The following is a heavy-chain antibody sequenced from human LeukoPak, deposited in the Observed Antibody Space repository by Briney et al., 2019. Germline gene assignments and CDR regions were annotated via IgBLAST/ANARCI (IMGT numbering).Heavy chain of an antibody. CDR1: GYTFTTYY. J-gene: IGHJ4*02. Sequence: ASVKVSCKASGYTFTTYYMHWVRQAPGLGLEWMGIINPSGSSTWYAQKFQGRVTMTRDTSTSTVYMELSSLTSEDTAVHYCVRAEEENCSSTSCLFYWGQGTLVTVSS. CDR3: VRAEEENCSSTSCLFY. D-gene: IGHD2-2*01. V-gene: IGHV1-46*01. CDR2: INPSGSST.